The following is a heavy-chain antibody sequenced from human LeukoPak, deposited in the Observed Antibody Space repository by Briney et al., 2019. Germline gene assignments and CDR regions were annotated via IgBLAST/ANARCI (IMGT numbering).Heavy chain of an antibody. J-gene: IGHJ4*02. D-gene: IGHD3-22*01. CDR1: GFTFSSYG. V-gene: IGHV3-30*18. CDR3: AKDRTVRDSSGSDY. CDR2: ISYDGSNK. Sequence: GRSLRLSCAASGFTFSSYGMHWVRQAPGKGLEWVAVISYDGSNKYYADSVKGRFTISRDNSKNTLYLQMNSLRAEDTAVYYCAKDRTVRDSSGSDYWGQGTLVTVSS.